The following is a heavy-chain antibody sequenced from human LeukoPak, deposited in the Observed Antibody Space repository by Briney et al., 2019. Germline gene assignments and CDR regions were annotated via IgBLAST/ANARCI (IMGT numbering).Heavy chain of an antibody. CDR3: ASSCDIGDCYLVEYFQH. CDR2: ISYDGSNK. J-gene: IGHJ1*01. CDR1: GFTFSSYA. V-gene: IGHV3-30-3*01. Sequence: GGSLRLSCAASGFTFSSYAMHWVRQAPGKGLEWVAVISYDGSNKYYADSVKGRFTISRDNSKNTLYLQMNSLRAEDTAAYYCASSCDIGDCYLVEYFQHWGQGTLVTVSS. D-gene: IGHD2-21*01.